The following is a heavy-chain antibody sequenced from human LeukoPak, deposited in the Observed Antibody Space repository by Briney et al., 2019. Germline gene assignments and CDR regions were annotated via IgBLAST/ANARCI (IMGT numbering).Heavy chain of an antibody. V-gene: IGHV4-34*01. CDR1: GGSFSGYY. J-gene: IGHJ4*02. CDR3: AAFRIAAAGTLGRLDY. CDR2: INHSGST. D-gene: IGHD6-13*01. Sequence: SETLSLTCAVYGGSFSGYYRSWIRQPPGKGLEWIGEINHSGSTNYNPSLKSRVTISVDTSKNQFSLKLSSVTAADTAVYYCAAFRIAAAGTLGRLDYWGQGTLVTVSS.